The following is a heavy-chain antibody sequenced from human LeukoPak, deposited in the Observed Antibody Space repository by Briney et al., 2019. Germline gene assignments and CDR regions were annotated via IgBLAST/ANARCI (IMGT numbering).Heavy chain of an antibody. CDR3: ARDFGSYRYITYYFDY. D-gene: IGHD3-16*02. CDR2: IWYDGSNK. CDR1: GFTFSSYG. J-gene: IGHJ4*02. Sequence: PGGSRRLSCAASGFTFSSYGMHWVRQAPGKGLEWVAVIWYDGSNKYYADSVKGRFTISRDNSKNTLYLQMNSLRAEDTAVYYCARDFGSYRYITYYFDYWGQGTLVTVSS. V-gene: IGHV3-33*01.